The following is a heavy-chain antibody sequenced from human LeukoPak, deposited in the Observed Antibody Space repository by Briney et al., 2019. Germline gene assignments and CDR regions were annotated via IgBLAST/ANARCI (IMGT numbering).Heavy chain of an antibody. CDR2: ISSSSSYI. CDR3: ARDNSGSYGYWYFDL. J-gene: IGHJ2*01. CDR1: GFTSSSYA. V-gene: IGHV3-21*01. Sequence: GGSRRLSGEASGFTSSSYAMTWVRQAPGKGLDWVSSISSSSSYIYYADSVKGRFTISRDNAKNSLYLQMNSLRAEDTAVYYCARDNSGSYGYWYFDLWGRGTLVTVSS. D-gene: IGHD1-26*01.